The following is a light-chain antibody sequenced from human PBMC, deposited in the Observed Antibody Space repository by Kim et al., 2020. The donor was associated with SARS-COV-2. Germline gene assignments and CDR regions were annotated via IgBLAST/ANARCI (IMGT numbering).Light chain of an antibody. J-gene: IGKJ4*01. CDR3: QLSYSTHGT. CDR1: QSISSY. CDR2: AAS. Sequence: DIQMTQSPSSLSASVGDRVTITCRASQSISSYLNWYQQKPGKAPKLLIYAASSLQSGVPSRFSGSGSGTDFTLTISSLQPEDFATYDCQLSYSTHGTYGGETKVDIK. V-gene: IGKV1-39*01.